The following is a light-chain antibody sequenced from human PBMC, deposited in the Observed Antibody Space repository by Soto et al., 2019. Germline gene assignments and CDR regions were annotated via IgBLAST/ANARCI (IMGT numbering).Light chain of an antibody. CDR3: QQYSDLPYT. CDR2: GTS. CDR1: QRVSSRN. V-gene: IGKV3-20*01. Sequence: EIVLTQSPGTLSLSPRERATLSCRTSQRVSSRNLAWYQQKPGQAPRLLIYGTSSRATGVPDRFSGSGSVTEFTLTINILEPEDCAVYYCQQYSDLPYTFGQGTKLEVK. J-gene: IGKJ2*01.